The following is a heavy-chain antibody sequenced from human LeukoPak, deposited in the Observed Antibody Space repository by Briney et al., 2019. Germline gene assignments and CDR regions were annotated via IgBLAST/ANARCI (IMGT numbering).Heavy chain of an antibody. CDR1: AFTFSNYA. CDR2: ISADVGST. J-gene: IGHJ4*02. D-gene: IGHD5-24*01. Sequence: PGGSLRLSCAASAFTFSNYAMDWVRQAPGKGLEYVSDISADVGSTYYANSLRGRFTISRDNSKNTLYLQMGSLRAEDMAVYYCARDIHPLEMATMTFDYWGQGTLVTVSS. V-gene: IGHV3-64*01. CDR3: ARDIHPLEMATMTFDY.